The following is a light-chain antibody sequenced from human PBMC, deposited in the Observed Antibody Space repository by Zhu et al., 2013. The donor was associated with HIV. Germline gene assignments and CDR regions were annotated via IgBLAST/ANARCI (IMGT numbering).Light chain of an antibody. V-gene: IGKV3-15*01. Sequence: EVVLTQSPGTLSLSPGERATLSCRASQSVSSSYLAWYQQKPGQAPRLLFYGATTRATGIPARFTGSGSGTDYTLTISSLQSEDSAVYYCQQFNNWPLTFGGGTKVEIK. CDR1: QSVSSSY. CDR2: GAT. J-gene: IGKJ4*01. CDR3: QQFNNWPLT.